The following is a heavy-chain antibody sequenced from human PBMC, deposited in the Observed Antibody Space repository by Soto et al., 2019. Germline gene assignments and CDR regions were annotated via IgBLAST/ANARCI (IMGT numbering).Heavy chain of an antibody. CDR2: IYYSGST. CDR1: GGSISSYY. CDR3: ARLFYGDYVGGPYNWFDP. Sequence: SETLSLTCTVSGGSISSYYWSWIRQPPGKGLEWIGYIYYSGSTNYNPSLKSRVTISVDTSKNQFSLKLSSVTAADTAVYYCARLFYGDYVGGPYNWFDPWGQGTLVTVSS. J-gene: IGHJ5*02. V-gene: IGHV4-59*08. D-gene: IGHD4-17*01.